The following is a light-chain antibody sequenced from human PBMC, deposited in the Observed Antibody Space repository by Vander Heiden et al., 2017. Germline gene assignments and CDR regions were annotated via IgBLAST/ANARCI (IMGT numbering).Light chain of an antibody. Sequence: DIQMTQSPSSLSASVGDRVTITCRASQSISSYLNWYQQKPGKAPKLLIYAASSLQSGVPSRFSGSGSWTDFTLTISRLQPEDFATYYCQQRDSTPITFGGGTKVEIK. V-gene: IGKV1-39*01. CDR2: AAS. CDR3: QQRDSTPIT. CDR1: QSISSY. J-gene: IGKJ4*01.